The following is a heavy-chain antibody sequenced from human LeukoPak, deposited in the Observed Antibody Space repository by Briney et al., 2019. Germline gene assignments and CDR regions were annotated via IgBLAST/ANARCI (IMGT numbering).Heavy chain of an antibody. CDR1: GYPFTNYW. V-gene: IGHV5-51*01. CDR3: SRHAGYCTGGKCYSFYYFDY. CDR2: FHLGGSDT. J-gene: IGHJ4*02. D-gene: IGHD2-15*01. Sequence: GGSPETSFKASGYPFTNYWIGWVRPTPGKGLGWMGIFHLGGSDTRYRTSFQGQVTISVDESTSTAYLHWTSLKASDTAMYYCSRHAGYCTGGKCYSFYYFDYWGQGTLVTVSS.